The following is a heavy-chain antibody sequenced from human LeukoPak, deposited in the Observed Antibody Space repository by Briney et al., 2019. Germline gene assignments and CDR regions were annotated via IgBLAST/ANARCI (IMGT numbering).Heavy chain of an antibody. CDR2: IIPIFGKA. CDR3: ARSRRVRYCSNISCYAGFFEY. J-gene: IGHJ4*02. Sequence: ASVKASCKASGRTFSNYGIIWVRQAPGQGLEWMGGIIPIFGKANYEQKFQDRVRITGDESTSTVYMELSSLRSDDTAVYYCARSRRVRYCSNISCYAGFFEYWGQGTLVTVSS. D-gene: IGHD2-2*01. V-gene: IGHV1-69*13. CDR1: GRTFSNYG.